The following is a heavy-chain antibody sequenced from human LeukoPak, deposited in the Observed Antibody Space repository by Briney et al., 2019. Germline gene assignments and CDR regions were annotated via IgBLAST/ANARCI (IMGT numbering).Heavy chain of an antibody. CDR1: GGSISSSSYY. V-gene: IGHV4-39*01. J-gene: IGHJ4*02. D-gene: IGHD5-24*01. Sequence: SETLSLTCTVSGGSISSSSYYWGWLRQPPGKGLEWIGSIYYSGSTYYNPSLKSRVTISVDTSKNQFSLKPSSVTAADTAVYYCARRRAVGMATRSVDYWGQGTLVTVSS. CDR2: IYYSGST. CDR3: ARRRAVGMATRSVDY.